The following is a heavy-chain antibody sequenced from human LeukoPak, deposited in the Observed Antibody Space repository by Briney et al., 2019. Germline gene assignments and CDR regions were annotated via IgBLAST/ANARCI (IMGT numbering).Heavy chain of an antibody. CDR1: GGSISSGGYS. D-gene: IGHD3-22*01. CDR3: ARAAYDSSGYYYNY. J-gene: IGHJ4*02. CDR2: IYHSGST. V-gene: IGHV4-30-2*01. Sequence: SRTLSLTCAVSGGSISSGGYSWSWIRQPPGKGLEWIGYIYHSGSTYYNPSLKSRVTISVDRSKNQFSLKLSSVTAADTAVYYCARAAYDSSGYYYNYWGQGTLVTVSS.